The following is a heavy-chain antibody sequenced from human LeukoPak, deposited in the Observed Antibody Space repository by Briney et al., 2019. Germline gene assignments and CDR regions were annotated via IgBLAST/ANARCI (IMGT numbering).Heavy chain of an antibody. J-gene: IGHJ4*02. V-gene: IGHV3-53*01. CDR1: GFDVNDNF. CDR3: VRRHDY. CDR2: IYASGGA. Sequence: PGGSVRLSCVASGFDVNDNFMIWVRQAPGQGLEWISIIYASGGAYHAESVKGRFSAFRDTFKNTIFLQMNNLRAGDTAMYYCVRRHDYWGQGTLVTVSS.